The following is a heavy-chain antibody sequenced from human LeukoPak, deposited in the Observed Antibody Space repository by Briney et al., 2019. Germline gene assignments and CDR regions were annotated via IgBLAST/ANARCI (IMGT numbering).Heavy chain of an antibody. CDR2: INPNSGGT. CDR3: ARGKTMVYCGGDCYRFDN. D-gene: IGHD2-21*02. Sequence: GASVKVSCKASGYTFTGYSMHWVRQAPGQGLEWMGWINPNSGGTNYAQKFQGRVTMTRDTSISTAYMELSRLLSGDTAVYYCARGKTMVYCGGDCYRFDNWGQGTLVTVSS. CDR1: GYTFTGYS. V-gene: IGHV1-2*02. J-gene: IGHJ4*02.